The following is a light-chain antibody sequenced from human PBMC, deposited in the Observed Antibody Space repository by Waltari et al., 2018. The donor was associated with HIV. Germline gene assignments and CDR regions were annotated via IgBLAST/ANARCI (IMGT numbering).Light chain of an antibody. J-gene: IGLJ2*01. CDR3: GTWDDSLNVVV. Sequence: SVLTQPPSVSAAPGQTVSISCSGFSSNVGNNLVSLYQEIPRTAPKLLIYDNNKRPSGIPDRFSGSKSATSATLVITGLQTGDEADYFCGTWDDSLNVVVFGGGTKVTV. V-gene: IGLV1-51*01. CDR1: SSNVGNNL. CDR2: DNN.